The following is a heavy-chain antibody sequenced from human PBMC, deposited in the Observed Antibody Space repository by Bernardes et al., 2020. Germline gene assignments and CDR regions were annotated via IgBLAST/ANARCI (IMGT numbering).Heavy chain of an antibody. CDR2: MYYTGTT. Sequence: TLSLTCTVSSGSISGHSWSWIRQTPGKGLEWIGYMYYTGTTNYNPSLNSRVTISVDTSKNQFSLNLSSVTAADTAVYYCARVRSGWYSPWADFDYWGQGSLITVSS. V-gene: IGHV4-59*11. J-gene: IGHJ4*02. D-gene: IGHD6-19*01. CDR1: SGSISGHS. CDR3: ARVRSGWYSPWADFDY.